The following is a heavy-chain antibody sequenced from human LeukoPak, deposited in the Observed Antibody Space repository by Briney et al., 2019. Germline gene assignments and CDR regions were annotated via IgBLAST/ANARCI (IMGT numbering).Heavy chain of an antibody. Sequence: ASVKVSCKTSGYSFTSFGISWVRQAPGQGLEWMGWISAFNGITNYAQKVHDRINVTTDTSSSTAYMELTSLTSDDTAVYYCARDRYGSGSWWDSWGQGTLVIVSS. D-gene: IGHD3-10*01. CDR1: GYSFTSFG. J-gene: IGHJ5*02. CDR3: ARDRYGSGSWWDS. V-gene: IGHV1-18*01. CDR2: ISAFNGIT.